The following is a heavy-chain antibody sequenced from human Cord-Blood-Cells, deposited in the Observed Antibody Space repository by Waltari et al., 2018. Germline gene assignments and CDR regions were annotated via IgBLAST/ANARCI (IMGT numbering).Heavy chain of an antibody. J-gene: IGHJ3*02. CDR1: GFTFSSYW. V-gene: IGHV3-7*01. D-gene: IGHD6-6*01. Sequence: EVQLVESGGGLVQPGGSLRLSCAASGFTFSSYWMSWVRQAPGKGLEWVVNIKEEGSEKYYVDSVKGRFTISRDNAKNSLYLQMNSLRAEDTAVYYCARIRIVRAFDIWGQGTMVTVSS. CDR2: IKEEGSEK. CDR3: ARIRIVRAFDI.